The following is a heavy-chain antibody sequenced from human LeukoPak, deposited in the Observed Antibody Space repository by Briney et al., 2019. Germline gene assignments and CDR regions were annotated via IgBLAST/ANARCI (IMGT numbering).Heavy chain of an antibody. D-gene: IGHD6-13*01. CDR1: GFNFNDAA. CDR3: TRGRATAGSYSDY. V-gene: IGHV3-23*01. J-gene: IGHJ4*02. CDR2: IASSGRNT. Sequence: GGSLRLSCAASGFNFNDAAMTWVRQAPGKGLEWVSLIASSGRNTYYTDSVRGRFTISRDNSKKTLSLQMNSLRVEDTAVYFCTRGRATAGSYSDYWGQGALVTVSS.